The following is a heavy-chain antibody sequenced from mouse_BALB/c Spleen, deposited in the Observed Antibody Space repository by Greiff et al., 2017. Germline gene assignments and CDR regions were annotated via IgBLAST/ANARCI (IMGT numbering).Heavy chain of an antibody. CDR1: GFTFSSYY. J-gene: IGHJ3*01. CDR2: INSNGGST. Sequence: EVKLVESGGGLVKLGGSLKLSCAASGFTFSSYYMSWVRQTPEKRLELVAAINSNGGSTYYPDTVKGRFTISRDNAKNTLYLQMSSLKSEDTALYYCARHYYGGFAYWGQGTLVTVSA. D-gene: IGHD1-1*01. V-gene: IGHV5-6-2*01. CDR3: ARHYYGGFAY.